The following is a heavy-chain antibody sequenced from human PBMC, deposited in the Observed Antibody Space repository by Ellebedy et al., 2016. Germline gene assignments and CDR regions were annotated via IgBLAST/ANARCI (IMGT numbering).Heavy chain of an antibody. CDR3: ASKDIVVVVAATRGIDY. Sequence: GGSLRLSCAASGFTFSSYGMHWVRQAPGKGLEWVAVISYDGSNKYYADSVKGRFTISRDNSKNTLYLQMNSLRAEDTAVYYCASKDIVVVVAATRGIDYWGQGTLVTVSS. D-gene: IGHD2-15*01. CDR2: ISYDGSNK. V-gene: IGHV3-30*03. CDR1: GFTFSSYG. J-gene: IGHJ4*02.